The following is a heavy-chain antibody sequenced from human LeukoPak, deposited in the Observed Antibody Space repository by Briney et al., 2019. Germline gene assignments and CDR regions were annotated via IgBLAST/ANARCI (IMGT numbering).Heavy chain of an antibody. CDR2: IHPSGML. Sequence: PSETLSVTCTVSGASFNSDDQYWNWIRHSPGKGLEWIGSIHPSGMLYNHPSLETRVTMSRDTPKNQFSLNLNSVTAADTAVYFCSRGLDSRKLGYWGQGILVTVSS. V-gene: IGHV4-31*03. CDR3: SRGLDSRKLGY. D-gene: IGHD3-22*01. J-gene: IGHJ4*02. CDR1: GASFNSDDQY.